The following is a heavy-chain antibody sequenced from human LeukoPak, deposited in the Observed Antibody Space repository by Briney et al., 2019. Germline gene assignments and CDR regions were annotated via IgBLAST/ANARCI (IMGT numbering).Heavy chain of an antibody. V-gene: IGHV3-23*01. Sequence: PGGSLRLSCAASGFTFNSYAINWVRQAPGKGLEWVSLISGSGDSTYYADSVKGRFTISRDNSKNTLSLQMNSLRAEDTAVYYCAKGLQIGYATGWKNPFDYWGQGTLVTVSS. J-gene: IGHJ4*02. D-gene: IGHD6-19*01. CDR1: GFTFNSYA. CDR3: AKGLQIGYATGWKNPFDY. CDR2: ISGSGDST.